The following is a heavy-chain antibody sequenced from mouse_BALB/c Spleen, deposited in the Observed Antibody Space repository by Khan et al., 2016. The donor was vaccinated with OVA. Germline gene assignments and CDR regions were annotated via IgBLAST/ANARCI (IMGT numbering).Heavy chain of an antibody. Sequence: EVQLQESGPGLVKPSQSLSLTCTVTGYSITSDYAWNWIRQFPGNKLEWMGSINYSGSTNYHPSLKSRISITRDTSKNQFFLQLNSVTTEDTATYYCARDGSRYNYAMDYWGQGTAVTVSS. CDR3: ARDGSRYNYAMDY. V-gene: IGHV3-2*02. CDR2: INYSGST. CDR1: GYSITSDYA. J-gene: IGHJ4*01. D-gene: IGHD2-3*01.